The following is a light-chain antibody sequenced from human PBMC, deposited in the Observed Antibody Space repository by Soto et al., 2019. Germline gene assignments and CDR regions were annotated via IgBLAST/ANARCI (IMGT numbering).Light chain of an antibody. J-gene: IGLJ3*02. V-gene: IGLV2-14*01. CDR3: SSYTSSSTLEGDWV. Sequence: QSVLTQPASVSGSPGQSITISCTGTSSDVGGYNYVSWYQQHPGKAPKLMIYDVSNRPSGVSNRFSGSKSGNTASLTISGLQAEDEADYYCSSYTSSSTLEGDWVFGGGTKVTVL. CDR2: DVS. CDR1: SSDVGGYNY.